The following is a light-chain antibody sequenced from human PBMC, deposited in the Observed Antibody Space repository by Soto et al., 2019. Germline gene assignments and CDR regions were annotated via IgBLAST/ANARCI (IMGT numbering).Light chain of an antibody. V-gene: IGKV3-20*01. Sequence: EIVLTQSPGTLSLSPGERATLSSRASQSVGNNYLAWYQQKPGQAPRFLIYDASSRATGIPDRFSGSGSGTDFTLTISRLKPEDFAVYYCEQYGSTPLTFGGGTKVEIK. J-gene: IGKJ4*01. CDR3: EQYGSTPLT. CDR2: DAS. CDR1: QSVGNNY.